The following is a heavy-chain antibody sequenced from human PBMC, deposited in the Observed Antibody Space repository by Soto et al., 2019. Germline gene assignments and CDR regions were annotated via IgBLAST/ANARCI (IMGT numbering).Heavy chain of an antibody. CDR3: ARLVVVAASGVFDY. CDR2: IIPIFGTA. D-gene: IGHD2-15*01. J-gene: IGHJ4*02. CDR1: GGPFSSYA. V-gene: IGHV1-69*13. Sequence: SVKVSCKASGGPFSSYAISWVRQAPGQGLEWMGGIIPIFGTANYAQKFQGRVTITADESTSTAYMELSSLRSEDTAVYYCARLVVVAASGVFDYWGQGTLVTVSS.